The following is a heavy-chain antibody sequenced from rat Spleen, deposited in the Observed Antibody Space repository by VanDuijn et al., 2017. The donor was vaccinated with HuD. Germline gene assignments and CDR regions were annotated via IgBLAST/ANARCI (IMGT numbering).Heavy chain of an antibody. CDR2: ISTGGGNT. V-gene: IGHV5S13*01. CDR3: ARGGYNYGWFAY. Sequence: EVQLVESGGGLVQPGRSLKLSCAASGFTYSNYVMAWVSQAPTKGLEWVASISTGGGNTYYRDSVKGRFTISRDNAKNTLYLQMDSRGSEDTATYYCARGGYNYGWFAYWGQGTLVTVSS. J-gene: IGHJ3*01. CDR1: GFTYSNYV. D-gene: IGHD1-9*01.